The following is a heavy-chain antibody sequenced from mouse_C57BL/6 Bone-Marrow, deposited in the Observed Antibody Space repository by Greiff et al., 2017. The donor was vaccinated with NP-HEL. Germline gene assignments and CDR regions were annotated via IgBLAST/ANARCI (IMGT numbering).Heavy chain of an antibody. V-gene: IGHV1-64*01. CDR1: GYTFTSYW. J-gene: IGHJ2*01. Sequence: QVQLKESGAELVKPGASVKLSCKASGYTFTSYWMHWVKQRPGQGLEWIGMIHPNSGSTNYNEKFKSKATLTVDKSSSTAYMQLSSLTSEDSAVYYCARTGNYVDYFDYWGQGTTLTVSS. CDR2: IHPNSGST. D-gene: IGHD2-1*01. CDR3: ARTGNYVDYFDY.